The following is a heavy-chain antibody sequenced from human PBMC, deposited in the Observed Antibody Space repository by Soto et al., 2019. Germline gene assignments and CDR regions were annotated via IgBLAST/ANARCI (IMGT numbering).Heavy chain of an antibody. CDR2: IIPIFGTA. J-gene: IGHJ6*02. CDR3: VGQKYRIQLWLLRSGYCYGMDV. D-gene: IGHD5-18*01. V-gene: IGHV1-69*01. CDR1: GGTFSSYA. Sequence: QVQLVQSGAEVKKPGSSVKVSCKASGGTFSSYAISWVRQAPGQGLEWMGGIIPIFGTANYAQKFQGRVTITADESTSKGYMELSSLRSEGTGVYYWVGQKYRIQLWLLRSGYCYGMDVWGQGTTVTVSS.